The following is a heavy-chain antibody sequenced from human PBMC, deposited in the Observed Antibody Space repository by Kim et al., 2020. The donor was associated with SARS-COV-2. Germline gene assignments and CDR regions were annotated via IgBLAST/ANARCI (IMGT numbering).Heavy chain of an antibody. CDR3: TRDCDRLVRGLIPRDY. CDR2: IRSKAYGGTT. D-gene: IGHD3-10*01. CDR1: GFTFGDYA. Sequence: GGSLRLSCTASGFTFGDYAMSWFRQAPGKGLEWVGFIRSKAYGGTTEYAASVKGRFTISRDDSKSIPYLQMNSLKTEDTAVYYCTRDCDRLVRGLIPRDYWGQGTLVTVSS. V-gene: IGHV3-49*03. J-gene: IGHJ4*02.